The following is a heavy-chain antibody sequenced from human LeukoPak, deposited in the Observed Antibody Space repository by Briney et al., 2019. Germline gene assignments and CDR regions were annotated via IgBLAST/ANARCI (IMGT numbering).Heavy chain of an antibody. CDR3: ARDRLSDYGDYTNWFDP. CDR2: IYYSGST. D-gene: IGHD4-17*01. J-gene: IGHJ5*02. Sequence: SETLSLTCTVSGGSISSYYWSWIRQPPGKGLEWIGYIYYSGSTYYNPSLKSRVTISVDTSKNQFSLKLSSVTAADTAVYYCARDRLSDYGDYTNWFDPWGQGTLVTVSS. V-gene: IGHV4-59*12. CDR1: GGSISSYY.